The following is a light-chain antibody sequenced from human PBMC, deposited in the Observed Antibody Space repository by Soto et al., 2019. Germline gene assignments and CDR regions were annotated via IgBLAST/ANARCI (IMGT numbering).Light chain of an antibody. V-gene: IGKV3D-20*02. CDR3: QQRGT. CDR1: QRVYSSY. J-gene: IGKJ1*01. CDR2: DAS. Sequence: EIVMTPSPATLSVSPGERATHSCRASQRVYSSYLAWYQQRPGQAPRLLFYDASIRATGIPDRFSGSGSGTDFSLTISRLEPEDFAVYYCQQRGTFGQGTKVDIK.